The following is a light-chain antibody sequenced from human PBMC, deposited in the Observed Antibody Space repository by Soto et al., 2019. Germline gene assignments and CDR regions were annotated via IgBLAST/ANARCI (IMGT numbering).Light chain of an antibody. CDR3: QHYNSYSEA. V-gene: IGKV1-5*01. J-gene: IGKJ1*01. CDR1: QSINRW. CDR2: DAS. Sequence: DIQMSQSPASMSASIGDSVTITCRASQSINRWVAWYQQTPGREHQLLIYDASSLQSGVPSRFSGSGSGTEFTLTISSLQPDDFATYYCQHYNSYSEAFGQGTKVDIK.